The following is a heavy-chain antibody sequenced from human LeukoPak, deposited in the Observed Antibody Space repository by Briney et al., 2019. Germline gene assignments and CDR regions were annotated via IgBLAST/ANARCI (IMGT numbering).Heavy chain of an antibody. CDR3: ARDRYSGSYPLDH. V-gene: IGHV3-21*01. CDR2: ISSSSSYI. D-gene: IGHD1-26*01. Sequence: PGGSLRLSCAASGFTFSSYSMNWVRQAPGKGLEWVSSISSSSSYIYYADSVKGRFTISRDNAKNSLYLQMNSLRAEDTAVYYCARDRYSGSYPLDHWGQGTLVTVSS. J-gene: IGHJ4*02. CDR1: GFTFSSYS.